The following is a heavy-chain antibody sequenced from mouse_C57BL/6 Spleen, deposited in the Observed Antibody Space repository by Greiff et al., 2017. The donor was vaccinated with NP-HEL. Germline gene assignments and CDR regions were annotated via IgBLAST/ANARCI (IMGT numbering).Heavy chain of an antibody. CDR3: TRAGSNYVGYAMDY. Sequence: EVMLVESGEGLVKPGGSLKLSCAASGFTFSSYAMSWVRQTPEKRLEWVAYISSGGDYIYYADTVQGRFTISRDNARNTLYLQMSSLKSEDTAMYYCTRAGSNYVGYAMDYWGQGTSVTVSS. J-gene: IGHJ4*01. D-gene: IGHD2-5*01. V-gene: IGHV5-9-1*02. CDR1: GFTFSSYA. CDR2: ISSGGDYI.